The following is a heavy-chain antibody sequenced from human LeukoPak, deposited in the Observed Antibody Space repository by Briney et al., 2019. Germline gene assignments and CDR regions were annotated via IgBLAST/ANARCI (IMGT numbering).Heavy chain of an antibody. CDR2: INPSGGST. J-gene: IGHJ5*02. D-gene: IGHD3-10*01. Sequence: ASVKVSCKASGYTFTSYHMHWVRQAPGQGLEWMGKINPSGGSTSYAQKFQGRVTMTRDTSTSTVYMELSSLRSEDTAVYYCARDHQDTGYYGSGRYFFAEHLTPRANWFDPWGQGTLVTVSS. V-gene: IGHV1-46*01. CDR3: ARDHQDTGYYGSGRYFFAEHLTPRANWFDP. CDR1: GYTFTSYH.